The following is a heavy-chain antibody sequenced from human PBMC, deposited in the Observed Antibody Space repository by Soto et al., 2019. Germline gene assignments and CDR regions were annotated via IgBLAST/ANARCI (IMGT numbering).Heavy chain of an antibody. Sequence: ASETLSLTCAVSGGSISSSNWWSWVRQPPGKGLEWIGEIYHSGSTNYNPSLKSRVTISVDKSKNQFSLKLSSVTAADTAVYYCASLRDDFFYFDYWGQGTLVTVAS. CDR3: ASLRDDFFYFDY. J-gene: IGHJ4*02. D-gene: IGHD1-1*01. CDR1: GGSISSSNW. V-gene: IGHV4-4*02. CDR2: IYHSGST.